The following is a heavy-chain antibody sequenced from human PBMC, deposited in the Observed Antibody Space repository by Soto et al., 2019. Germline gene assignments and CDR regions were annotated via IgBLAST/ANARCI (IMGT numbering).Heavy chain of an antibody. Sequence: PSETLSLTCAVYGGSFSGYYWSWIRQPPGKGLEWIGEINHSGSTNYNPSLKSRVTISVDTSKNQFSLKLSSVTAADTAVYYCARRPRITMIVVVSPGWFDPWGQGTLVTVS. CDR1: GGSFSGYY. V-gene: IGHV4-34*01. J-gene: IGHJ5*02. D-gene: IGHD3-22*01. CDR3: ARRPRITMIVVVSPGWFDP. CDR2: INHSGST.